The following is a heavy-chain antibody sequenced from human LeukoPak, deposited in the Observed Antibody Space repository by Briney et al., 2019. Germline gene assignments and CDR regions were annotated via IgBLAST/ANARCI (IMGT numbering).Heavy chain of an antibody. Sequence: SGGSLRLSCAASGFTVSSNYMSWVRQAPGKGLEWVSVIYSGGSTYYADSVKGRFTISRDNSKNTLYLQMNSLRAEDTAVYYCATLPTYYYDSSGYYTDYWGQGTLVTVSS. V-gene: IGHV3-53*01. CDR2: IYSGGST. CDR1: GFTVSSNY. J-gene: IGHJ4*02. D-gene: IGHD3-22*01. CDR3: ATLPTYYYDSSGYYTDY.